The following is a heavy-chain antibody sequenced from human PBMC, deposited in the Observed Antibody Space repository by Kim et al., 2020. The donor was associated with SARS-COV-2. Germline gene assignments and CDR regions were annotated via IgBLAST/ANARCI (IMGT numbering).Heavy chain of an antibody. Sequence: TDYADSVKGRFTISLDNSKNTLYLQMNSLRAEDTAVYYCATGITGTTNYWGQGTLVTVSS. CDR3: ATGITGTTNY. J-gene: IGHJ4*02. D-gene: IGHD1-7*01. V-gene: IGHV3-66*01. CDR2: T.